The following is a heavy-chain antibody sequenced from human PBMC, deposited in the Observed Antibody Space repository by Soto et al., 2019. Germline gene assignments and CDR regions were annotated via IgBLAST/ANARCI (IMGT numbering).Heavy chain of an antibody. Sequence: QVQLVQSGAEVKKPGSSVKVSCKASGGTFSSYAISWVRQAPGQGLEWMGGIVPIFGTANYAQKFQGRVTITADESTSTAYMELSSLRSEDTAVYYCARAGCSGGSCYLGYFDYWGQGTLVTVSS. CDR1: GGTFSSYA. CDR3: ARAGCSGGSCYLGYFDY. V-gene: IGHV1-69*01. CDR2: IVPIFGTA. D-gene: IGHD2-15*01. J-gene: IGHJ4*02.